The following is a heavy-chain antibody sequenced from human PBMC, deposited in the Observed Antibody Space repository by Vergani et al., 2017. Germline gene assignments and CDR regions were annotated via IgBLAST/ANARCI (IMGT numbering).Heavy chain of an antibody. D-gene: IGHD2/OR15-2a*01. CDR3: AREERSNTSPFVGD. J-gene: IGHJ4*02. CDR2: ISGHGDRT. V-gene: IGHV3-23*04. CDR1: GFTFSNSA. Sequence: EVQLVESGGGLVQPGGSLRLSCVASGFTFSNSAMSWVRQTSGKGLEWGSAISGHGDRTYYADSVKGRFTISRDNSKNTVYLQMNSLKAEDRATYYCAREERSNTSPFVGDWGQGTLVTV.